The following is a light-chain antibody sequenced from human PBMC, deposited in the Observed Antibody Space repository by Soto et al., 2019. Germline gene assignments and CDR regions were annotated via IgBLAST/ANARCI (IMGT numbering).Light chain of an antibody. Sequence: QSVLTQPPSVSGTPGQRVTISCSGSSSNIGSNTVNWYQQLPGTAPKLLIYSNNQRPSGVPDRFSGSKSGTSASLAISGLQSEDEADYYCAAWDGSLNAVVFGGGTKVTVL. V-gene: IGLV1-44*01. CDR3: AAWDGSLNAVV. J-gene: IGLJ2*01. CDR1: SSNIGSNT. CDR2: SNN.